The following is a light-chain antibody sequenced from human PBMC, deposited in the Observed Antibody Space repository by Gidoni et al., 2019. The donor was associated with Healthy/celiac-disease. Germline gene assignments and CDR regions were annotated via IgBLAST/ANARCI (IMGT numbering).Light chain of an antibody. CDR1: QSISSY. V-gene: IGKV1-39*01. CDR3: QQSYSTST. CDR2: AAS. J-gene: IGKJ2*01. Sequence: DIQMTQSPSSLSASVGDRVTITCRASQSISSYFNLYQQKPGKAPQLLIYAASILQSGVPSRLSGSGSWTDFTLTISSLQPEDFATYYCQQSYSTSTFXXXTKLEIK.